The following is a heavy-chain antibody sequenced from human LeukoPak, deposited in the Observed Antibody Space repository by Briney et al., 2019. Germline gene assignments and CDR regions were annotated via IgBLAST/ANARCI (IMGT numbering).Heavy chain of an antibody. Sequence: PGRSLRLSCAASGFTFSSYGMHWVRQAPGKELEWVAVISYDGSNKYYADSVKGRFTISRDNSKNTLYLQMNSLRAEDTAVYYCAKVLPRYCSSTSCYPQLFDYWGQGTLVTVSS. CDR2: ISYDGSNK. V-gene: IGHV3-30*18. J-gene: IGHJ4*02. D-gene: IGHD2-2*01. CDR1: GFTFSSYG. CDR3: AKVLPRYCSSTSCYPQLFDY.